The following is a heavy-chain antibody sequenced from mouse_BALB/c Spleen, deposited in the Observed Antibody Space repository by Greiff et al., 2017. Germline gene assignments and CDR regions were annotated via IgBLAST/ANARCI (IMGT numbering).Heavy chain of an antibody. Sequence: DVKLVESGGDLVKPGGSLKLSCAASGFTFSSYGLSWVRQTPDKRLEWVATISSGGSYTYYPDSVKGRFTISRDNAKNTLYLQMSSLKSEDTAMYCCARPYSTGPFFDYWGQGTTLTVSS. J-gene: IGHJ2*01. CDR1: GFTFSSYG. CDR2: ISSGGSYT. CDR3: ARPYSTGPFFDY. V-gene: IGHV5-6*02. D-gene: IGHD4-1*02.